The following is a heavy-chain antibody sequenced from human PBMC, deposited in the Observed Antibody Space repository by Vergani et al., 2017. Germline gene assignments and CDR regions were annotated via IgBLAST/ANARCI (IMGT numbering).Heavy chain of an antibody. CDR3: ARDLRLLYNRFDP. CDR2: TWNDGNKK. Sequence: QVQLVESGGGVVQPGRSLRLSCAAPGFTSNQYGMHWVRQAPGKGMEWVAVTWNDGNKKQYADSVKGRFTISRDNSKSTMYLQMNSLRDEDTGVYYCARDLRLLYNRFDPWGQGTLVTVSS. J-gene: IGHJ5*02. V-gene: IGHV3-33*01. D-gene: IGHD1-14*01. CDR1: GFTSNQYG.